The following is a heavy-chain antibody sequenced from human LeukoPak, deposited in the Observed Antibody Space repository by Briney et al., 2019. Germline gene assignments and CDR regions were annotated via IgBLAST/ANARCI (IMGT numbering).Heavy chain of an antibody. CDR3: ATGYCSGGSCYDAFDI. CDR2: LDPEDGET. V-gene: IGHV1-24*01. Sequence: ASVKVSCKVSGYTLTELSMHWVRQAPGKGLEWMGGLDPEDGETIYAQKFQGRVTMTEDTSTDTAYMELSSLRSEDTAVYYCATGYCSGGSCYDAFDIWGQGTMVTVSS. CDR1: GYTLTELS. J-gene: IGHJ3*02. D-gene: IGHD2-15*01.